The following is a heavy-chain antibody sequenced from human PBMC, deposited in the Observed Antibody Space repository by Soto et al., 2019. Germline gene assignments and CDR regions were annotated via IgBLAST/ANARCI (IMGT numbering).Heavy chain of an antibody. D-gene: IGHD4-17*01. Sequence: GGSLRLSCAASGFTFSSYAMHWVRQAPGKGLEWVAVISYDGGNKYYADSVKGRFTISRDNSKNTLYLQMNSLRAEDTDVYYCARDPLTPMTTGYYYYGLDVWGHGNTVTVSS. V-gene: IGHV3-30-3*01. CDR3: ARDPLTPMTTGYYYYGLDV. CDR2: ISYDGGNK. CDR1: GFTFSSYA. J-gene: IGHJ6*02.